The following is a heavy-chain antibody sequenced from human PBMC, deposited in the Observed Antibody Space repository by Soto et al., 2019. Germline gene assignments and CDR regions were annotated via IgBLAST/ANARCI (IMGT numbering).Heavy chain of an antibody. CDR3: ARDSEYSGAYAY. CDR1: GGSISSYY. V-gene: IGHV4-59*01. D-gene: IGHD1-26*01. J-gene: IGHJ4*02. Sequence: QVQLQESGPGLVKASETLSLTCTVSGGSISSYYWSWIRQPPGKGLEWIGYVHYSGNTNYNPSLEIRVTIPVDTSKNQFLLKLSSVTAADTAVYYCARDSEYSGAYAYWGQGTLVTVSS. CDR2: VHYSGNT.